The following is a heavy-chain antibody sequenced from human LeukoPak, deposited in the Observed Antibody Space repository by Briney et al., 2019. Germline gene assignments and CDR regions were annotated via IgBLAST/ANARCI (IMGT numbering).Heavy chain of an antibody. CDR3: AKVGLGNTAIHI. D-gene: IGHD5-18*01. CDR1: GYTFPNYD. Sequence: TSVKVSCKASGYTFPNYDIKWVRQATGQGLEWMGWMNFNSGNTGYAQKFQGRVTMTRNTAISTVYMELSNLKSEDTAIYYCAKVGLGNTAIHIWGQGTMVTVSS. V-gene: IGHV1-8*01. CDR2: MNFNSGNT. J-gene: IGHJ3*02.